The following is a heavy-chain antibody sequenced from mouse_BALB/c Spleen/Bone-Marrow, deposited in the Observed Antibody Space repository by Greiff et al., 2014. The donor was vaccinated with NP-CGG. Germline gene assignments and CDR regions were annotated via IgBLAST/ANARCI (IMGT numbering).Heavy chain of an antibody. CDR1: GYTFTDYE. CDR3: ASYFSYSWFAY. D-gene: IGHD2-12*01. Sequence: VQLQQSGAELVRPGASVTLSCKASGYTFTDYEMHWMKQTPVHGLEWIGDVDPETGGTAYNQKFKGKATLTADKSSSTAYMELRSLTSEDSSVYYCASYFSYSWFAYWGQGTLVTVSA. J-gene: IGHJ3*01. CDR2: VDPETGGT. V-gene: IGHV1-15*01.